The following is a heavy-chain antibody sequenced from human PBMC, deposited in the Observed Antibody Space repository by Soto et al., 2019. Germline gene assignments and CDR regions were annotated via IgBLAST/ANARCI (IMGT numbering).Heavy chain of an antibody. J-gene: IGHJ6*02. CDR3: ARGGGQTYYYYPMDL. Sequence: QVQLVQSGAEVKKPGASMKVSCKASGYTFTGFYIHWIRQAPGQGLQWIGYINPNNGGTRFEQRFQGRVTMTRDTTSNTTYGELSRLTSDDTAVYYCARGGGQTYYYYPMDLWGQGTPVTVSS. D-gene: IGHD3-16*01. CDR1: GYTFTGFY. CDR2: INPNNGGT. V-gene: IGHV1-2*02.